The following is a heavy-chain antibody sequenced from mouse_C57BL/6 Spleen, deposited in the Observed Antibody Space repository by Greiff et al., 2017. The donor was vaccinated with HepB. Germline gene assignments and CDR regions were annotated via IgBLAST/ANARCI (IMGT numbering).Heavy chain of an antibody. Sequence: QVQLQQSGPELVKPGASVKISCKASGYAFSSSWMNWVKQRPGKGLEWIGRIYPGDGDTNYNGKFKGKATLTADKSSSTAYMQLSSLTSEDSAVYFCARKVLRFYAMDYWGQGTSVTVSS. J-gene: IGHJ4*01. D-gene: IGHD1-1*01. CDR3: ARKVLRFYAMDY. V-gene: IGHV1-82*01. CDR2: IYPGDGDT. CDR1: GYAFSSSW.